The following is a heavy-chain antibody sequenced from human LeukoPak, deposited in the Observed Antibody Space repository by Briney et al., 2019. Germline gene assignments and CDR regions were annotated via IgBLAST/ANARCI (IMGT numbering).Heavy chain of an antibody. J-gene: IGHJ2*01. CDR2: IYYSGST. CDR3: ARVNTIFGVVTRPWYFDL. V-gene: IGHV4-31*03. CDR1: GGSISSGGYY. Sequence: PSETLSLTCTVSGGSISSGGYYWGWIRQHPGKGLEWIGYIYYSGSTYYNPSLKSRVTISVDTSKNQFSLKLSSVTAADTAVYYCARVNTIFGVVTRPWYFDLWGRGTLVTVSS. D-gene: IGHD3-3*01.